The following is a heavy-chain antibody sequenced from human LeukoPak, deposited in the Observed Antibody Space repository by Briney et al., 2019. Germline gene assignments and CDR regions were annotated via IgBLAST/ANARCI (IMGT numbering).Heavy chain of an antibody. J-gene: IGHJ3*02. Sequence: GGSLRLSCAASGFTFSSYEIHWVRQAPGKGLEWVSYISSSGSTMYYADSVKGRFTISRDNAKNSLYLQMNSLRAEDTAVYYCAKLSSFPDAFDIWGQGTMVTVSS. V-gene: IGHV3-48*03. CDR2: ISSSGSTM. CDR3: AKLSSFPDAFDI. CDR1: GFTFSSYE. D-gene: IGHD2-2*01.